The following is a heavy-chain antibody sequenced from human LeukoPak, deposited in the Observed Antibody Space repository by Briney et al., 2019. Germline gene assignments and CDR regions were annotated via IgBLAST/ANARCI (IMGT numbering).Heavy chain of an antibody. D-gene: IGHD6-6*01. CDR2: IYYSGST. CDR1: GGSISSSSYY. J-gene: IGHJ3*02. V-gene: IGHV4-39*07. Sequence: SETLSLTCTVSGGSISSSSYYWGWIRQPPGKGLEWIGSIYYSGSTNYNPSLKSRVTISVDTSKNQFSLKLSSVTAADTAVYYCASGIAAPDAFDIWGQGTMVTVSS. CDR3: ASGIAAPDAFDI.